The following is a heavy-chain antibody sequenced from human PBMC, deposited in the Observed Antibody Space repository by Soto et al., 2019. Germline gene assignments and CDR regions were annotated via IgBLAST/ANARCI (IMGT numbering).Heavy chain of an antibody. CDR3: ARDAYSSGPDFDH. V-gene: IGHV3-7*05. J-gene: IGHJ4*02. CDR1: GFTFSNYW. Sequence: GGSLRLSCAASGFTFSNYWMGWVRQAPGKGLEWVANIKQDGSEKFYVDSVKGRFTISRDNAKNSLYLQMNSLRAEDTAVYYFARDAYSSGPDFDHWGQGTLVTVSS. D-gene: IGHD6-19*01. CDR2: IKQDGSEK.